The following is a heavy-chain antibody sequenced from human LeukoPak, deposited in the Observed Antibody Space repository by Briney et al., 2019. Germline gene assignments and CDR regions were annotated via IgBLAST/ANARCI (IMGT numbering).Heavy chain of an antibody. Sequence: PSETLSLTCTVSGGSISSGGYYWSWIRQHPGKGLEWIGYIYYSGSTYYNPSLKSRVTISVDTSKNQFSLKLSSVTAADTAVYYCARGQRRAPQPRSGSYSLDYWGQGTLVTVSS. CDR1: GGSISSGGYY. CDR2: IYYSGST. D-gene: IGHD3-10*01. V-gene: IGHV4-31*03. CDR3: ARGQRRAPQPRSGSYSLDY. J-gene: IGHJ4*02.